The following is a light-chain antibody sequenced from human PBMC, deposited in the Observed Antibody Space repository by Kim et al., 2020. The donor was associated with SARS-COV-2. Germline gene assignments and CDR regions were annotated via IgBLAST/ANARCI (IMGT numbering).Light chain of an antibody. CDR1: PPNTDKNF. V-gene: IGLV1-44*01. CDR2: GYS. CDR3: AAWDDSLIGML. Sequence: SGTPPNTDKNFVGCDTHPPATAHKLLLYGYSQRPSGVPDRFSGSKSGTSASLAISGLQSEDEADYYCAAWDDSLIGMLFGGGTQLTVL. J-gene: IGLJ2*01.